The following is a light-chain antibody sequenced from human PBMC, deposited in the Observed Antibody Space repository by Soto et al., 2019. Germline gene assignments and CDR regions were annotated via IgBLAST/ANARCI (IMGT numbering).Light chain of an antibody. J-gene: IGKJ1*01. CDR3: KQYNGSWT. CDR1: QSISGS. Sequence: DIQMTQSPSTLSASVGDRVTITCRASQSISGSLAWYQQKPGKAPKLLIYEASNLKSGVPSGFSGSGSGTVNTLTSSRLHPDDSASYYCKQYNGSWTFGQGTRVEIK. V-gene: IGKV1-5*03. CDR2: EAS.